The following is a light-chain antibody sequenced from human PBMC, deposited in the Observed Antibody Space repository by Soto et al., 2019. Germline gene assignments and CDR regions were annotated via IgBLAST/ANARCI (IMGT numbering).Light chain of an antibody. V-gene: IGKV3-11*01. CDR3: QPRAILWT. CDR2: DAA. Sequence: EIVLTQSPDTLSLSPGERATLSCRASQSVYSLLAWYQQKPGQAPRLLIYDAADRATVIPARFSSSGYGTDFTLTISSLEPEDFAVYYCQPRAILWTFGQGTRVQIK. J-gene: IGKJ1*01. CDR1: QSVYSL.